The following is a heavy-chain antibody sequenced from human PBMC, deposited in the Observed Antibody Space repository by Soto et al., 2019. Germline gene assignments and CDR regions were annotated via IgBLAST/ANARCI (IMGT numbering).Heavy chain of an antibody. CDR2: IYYSGST. J-gene: IGHJ5*02. CDR3: ARHSSSWYDGWFDP. CDR1: GGSISSYY. D-gene: IGHD6-13*01. V-gene: IGHV4-59*08. Sequence: SETLSLTCTVSGGSISSYYWSWIRQPPGKGLEWIGYIYYSGSTNYNPSLKSRVTITVDTSKNQFSLKLSSVTAADTAVYYCARHSSSWYDGWFDPWGQGTLVTVSS.